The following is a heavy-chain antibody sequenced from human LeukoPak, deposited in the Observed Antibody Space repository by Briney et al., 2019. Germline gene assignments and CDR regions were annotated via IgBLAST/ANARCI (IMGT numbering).Heavy chain of an antibody. V-gene: IGHV3-48*01. CDR3: ARDPSGDYDFDY. CDR2: ITSSSGTI. Sequence: GGSLRLSCAVSGFPFSNFAMTWVRQAPGKGLEWVSYITSSSGTIHYADSVKGRFTISRDNAKSSLYLQMNSLRAEDTAIYYCARDPSGDYDFDYWGQGTLVTVSS. CDR1: GFPFSNFA. J-gene: IGHJ4*02. D-gene: IGHD4-17*01.